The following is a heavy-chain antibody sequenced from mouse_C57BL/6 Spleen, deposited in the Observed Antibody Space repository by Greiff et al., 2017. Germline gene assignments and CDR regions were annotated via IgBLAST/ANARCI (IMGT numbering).Heavy chain of an antibody. CDR3: RRAGFAY. J-gene: IGHJ3*01. Sequence: QVQLKESGAELVRPGASVTLSCKASGYTFTDYEMHWVKQTPVHGLEWIGAIDPETGGTAYNQKFKGKAILTADKSSSTAYMELRSLTSGDSAVYYCRRAGFAYWGQGTLVTVSA. CDR1: GYTFTDYE. CDR2: IDPETGGT. V-gene: IGHV1-15*01.